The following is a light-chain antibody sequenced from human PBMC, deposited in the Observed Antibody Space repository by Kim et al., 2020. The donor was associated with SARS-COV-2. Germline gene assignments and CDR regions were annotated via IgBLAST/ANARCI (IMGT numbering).Light chain of an antibody. J-gene: IGKJ1*01. CDR2: VAS. Sequence: DIQMTQSPSAMSASVGDRVSITCRASQGISNYFAWFQQKPGKVPKRLIYVASNLQSGVPSRFSGSGSGTEFTLTISSLQPEDFAIYSCLQYNDYPRTFGQGTKVDIK. V-gene: IGKV1-17*03. CDR3: LQYNDYPRT. CDR1: QGISNY.